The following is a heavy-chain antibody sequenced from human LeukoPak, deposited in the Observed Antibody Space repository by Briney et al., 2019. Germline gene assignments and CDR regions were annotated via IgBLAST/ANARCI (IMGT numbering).Heavy chain of an antibody. CDR1: GGSISSYY. CDR3: ARDAGSSWLNDYYYYMDV. V-gene: IGHV4-59*12. D-gene: IGHD6-13*01. J-gene: IGHJ6*03. CDR2: IYDSGST. Sequence: SETLSLTCTVSGGSISSYYWSWIRQPPGKGLEWIGYIYDSGSTNYNPSLKSRVTISVDTSKNQFSLKLSSVTAADTAVYYCARDAGSSWLNDYYYYMDVWGKGTTVTVSS.